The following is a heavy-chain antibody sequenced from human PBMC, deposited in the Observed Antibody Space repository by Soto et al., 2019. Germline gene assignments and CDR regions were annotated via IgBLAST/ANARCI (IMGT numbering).Heavy chain of an antibody. V-gene: IGHV4-59*12. CDR3: ARDGGGSGWYF. Sequence: TSETLSLTCTVSGGSISSYYWSWIRQPPGKGLEWIGYIYYSGSTNYNPSLKSRVTISVDTSKNQFSLYLQMDSLGAADTAVYYCARDGGGSGWYFWGQGTLVTVSS. D-gene: IGHD6-19*01. J-gene: IGHJ4*02. CDR2: IYYSGST. CDR1: GGSISSYY.